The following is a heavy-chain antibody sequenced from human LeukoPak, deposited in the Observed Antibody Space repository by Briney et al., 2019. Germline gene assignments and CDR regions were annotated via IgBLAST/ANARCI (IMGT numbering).Heavy chain of an antibody. CDR3: ARSYSGYDAIFDF. CDR2: INGGNGNT. CDR1: GYTFTRYA. Sequence: ASVKVSCKASGYTFTRYAMHWVRQAPGQRLEWVGWINGGNGNTKYSQKFQDRVSITRDTSASTASMELSSLESGDTAVYFCARSYSGYDAIFDFWGQGTLVTVSS. J-gene: IGHJ4*02. D-gene: IGHD5-12*01. V-gene: IGHV1-3*01.